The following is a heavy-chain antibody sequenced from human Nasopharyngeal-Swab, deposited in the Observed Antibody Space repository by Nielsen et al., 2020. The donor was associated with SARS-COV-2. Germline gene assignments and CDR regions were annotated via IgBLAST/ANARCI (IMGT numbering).Heavy chain of an antibody. V-gene: IGHV7-4-1*02. CDR1: GYTFTSYA. D-gene: IGHD6-13*01. CDR2: INTNTGNP. Sequence: ASVKVSCKASGYTFTSYAMNWVRQAPGQGLEWMGWINTNTGNPTYAQGFTGRFVLSLDTSVSTAYLQISSLKAEDTAVYYCARDTRSSWYYYYGMDVWGQGTTVTVSS. CDR3: ARDTRSSWYYYYGMDV. J-gene: IGHJ6*02.